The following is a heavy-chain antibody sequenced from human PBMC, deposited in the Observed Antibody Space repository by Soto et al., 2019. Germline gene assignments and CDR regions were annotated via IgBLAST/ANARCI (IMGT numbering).Heavy chain of an antibody. CDR2: TIPMLGMA. CDR1: GDTFSRYT. J-gene: IGHJ4*02. V-gene: IGHV1-69*02. D-gene: IGHD3-10*01. Sequence: QVQLVQSGAEVKKPGSSVKVSCTASGDTFSRYTISWVRQVPGQGPEWMGRTIPMLGMADYAQKFQGRVTINADKSTSTAYMVLRSLRSEDTAIYYCATSYGSGSELFDYWGQGTLVTVSS. CDR3: ATSYGSGSELFDY.